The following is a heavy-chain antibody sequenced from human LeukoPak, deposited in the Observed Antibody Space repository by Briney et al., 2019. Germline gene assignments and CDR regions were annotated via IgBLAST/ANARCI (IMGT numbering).Heavy chain of an antibody. CDR2: INSDASNT. J-gene: IGHJ3*02. V-gene: IGHV3-74*01. CDR3: ARDESGSSVPDGFDI. Sequence: GGSLRLSCAASGFTFSNYWMYWVRQAPGKGLVWVSHINSDASNTRYADSVKGRFTTSRDNAENSLYLQMNSLRAEDTAVYYCARDESGSSVPDGFDIWGQGTMVTVSS. CDR1: GFTFSNYW. D-gene: IGHD1-26*01.